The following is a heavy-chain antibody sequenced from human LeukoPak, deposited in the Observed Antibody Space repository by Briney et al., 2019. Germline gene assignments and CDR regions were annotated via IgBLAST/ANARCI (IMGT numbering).Heavy chain of an antibody. J-gene: IGHJ4*02. CDR1: GFTFSSSA. Sequence: PGGSLRLSCAASGFTFSSSAMSWVRQAPGKGLEWVSAISNNGGYTYYADSVKGRFTISRDNSKNTLYLQMNSLRVEDTAVYYCARVNSNNFDYWGQGTLVTVSS. CDR3: ARVNSNNFDY. CDR2: ISNNGGYT. D-gene: IGHD1/OR15-1a*01. V-gene: IGHV3-23*01.